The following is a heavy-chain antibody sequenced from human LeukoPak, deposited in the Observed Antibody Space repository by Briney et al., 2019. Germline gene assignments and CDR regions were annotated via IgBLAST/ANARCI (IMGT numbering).Heavy chain of an antibody. Sequence: ASVKVSCKASGGTFSSYAISWARQAPGQGLEWMGWINPNSGGTNYAQTFQGRVTMTRDTSITTAYLELSRLRSDDTAVYYCARIGYNHYFDYWGQGTLVTVSS. D-gene: IGHD1-14*01. V-gene: IGHV1-2*02. CDR2: INPNSGGT. J-gene: IGHJ4*02. CDR3: ARIGYNHYFDY. CDR1: GGTFSSYA.